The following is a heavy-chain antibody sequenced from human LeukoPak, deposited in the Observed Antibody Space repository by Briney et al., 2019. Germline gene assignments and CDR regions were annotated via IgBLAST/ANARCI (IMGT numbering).Heavy chain of an antibody. CDR1: GFTFSSYA. D-gene: IGHD3-10*01. CDR3: ARDRGSRLLKYYFDY. V-gene: IGHV3-30-3*01. CDR2: ISYDGSNK. J-gene: IGHJ4*02. Sequence: GRSLRLSCAASGFTFSSYAMPWVRQAPGKGLEWVAVISYDGSNKYYADSVKGRFTISRDNSKNTLYLQMNSLRAEDTAVYYCARDRGSRLLKYYFDYWGQGTLVTVSS.